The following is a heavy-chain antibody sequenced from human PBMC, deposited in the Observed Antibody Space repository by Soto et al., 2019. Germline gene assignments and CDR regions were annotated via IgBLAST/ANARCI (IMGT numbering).Heavy chain of an antibody. CDR3: QGGDF. CDR1: GGSFRGYF. V-gene: IGHV4-34*01. Sequence: SQSLSLAGAVSGGSFRGYFWSWIRQSPAKGLEWIGEINHSGNTYYNPSCKSRLTISVDTSTSQISLSLTSVTAADSAVYYCQGGDFWGQGTRVTVSS. CDR2: INHSGNT. J-gene: IGHJ4*02. D-gene: IGHD3-16*01.